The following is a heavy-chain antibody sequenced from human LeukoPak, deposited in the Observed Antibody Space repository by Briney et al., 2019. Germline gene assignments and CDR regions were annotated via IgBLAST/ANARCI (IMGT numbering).Heavy chain of an antibody. Sequence: PSETLSLTCTVSGRSISSYYWRWIRQPPGKGLEWIGYIYYSGSTNYNPSLKSRVTMSVDTSKNQFSLKLSSVTAADTAVDYCARDKISAAGMDYFDYWGQGTLVTVSS. J-gene: IGHJ4*02. CDR1: GRSISSYY. CDR2: IYYSGST. CDR3: ARDKISAAGMDYFDY. V-gene: IGHV4-59*12. D-gene: IGHD6-13*01.